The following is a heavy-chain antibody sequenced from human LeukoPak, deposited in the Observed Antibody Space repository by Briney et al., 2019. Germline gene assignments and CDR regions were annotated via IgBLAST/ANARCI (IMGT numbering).Heavy chain of an antibody. V-gene: IGHV1-18*01. D-gene: IGHD1-14*01. CDR3: ARMLPRNPCDY. J-gene: IGHJ4*02. CDR1: GYTFTSYG. Sequence: ASVKVSCKASGYTFTSYGISWVRQAPGQGLEWMGWISAYNGNTNYAQKLQGRVTMTTDTSASTAYMELSSLRSEDTAVHYCARMLPRNPCDYWGQGTLVTVSS. CDR2: ISAYNGNT.